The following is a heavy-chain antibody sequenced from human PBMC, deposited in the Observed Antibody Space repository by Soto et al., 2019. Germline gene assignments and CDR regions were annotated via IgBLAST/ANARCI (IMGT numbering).Heavy chain of an antibody. CDR3: ARVPLYGSASYGMDV. D-gene: IGHD3-10*01. CDR1: GYTFTGYY. Sequence: SGKVSCKASGYTFTGYYMHWVRQAPGQGLEWMGWINPNSGGTNYAQKFQGWVTMTRDTSISTAYMELSRLRSDDTAVYYCARVPLYGSASYGMDVWGQGTTVTGSS. V-gene: IGHV1-2*04. J-gene: IGHJ6*02. CDR2: INPNSGGT.